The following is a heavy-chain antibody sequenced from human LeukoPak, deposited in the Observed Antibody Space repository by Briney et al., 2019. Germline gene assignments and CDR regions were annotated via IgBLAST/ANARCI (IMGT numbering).Heavy chain of an antibody. Sequence: PSQTLSLTCTVSGGSIRSGSYYWSWIRQPAGKGLEWIGRIYTSGRTNYNPSLKSRVTISVDTSKNQFSLKPRSVTAADTAVYYCARGLPRYCSSTSCVPYGDFYYYYMDVWGKGTTVTVSS. CDR1: GGSIRSGSYY. CDR2: IYTSGRT. D-gene: IGHD2-2*01. CDR3: ARGLPRYCSSTSCVPYGDFYYYYMDV. V-gene: IGHV4-61*02. J-gene: IGHJ6*03.